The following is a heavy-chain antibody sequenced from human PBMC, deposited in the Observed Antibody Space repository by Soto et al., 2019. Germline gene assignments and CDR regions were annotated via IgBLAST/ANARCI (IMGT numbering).Heavy chain of an antibody. J-gene: IGHJ4*02. CDR1: GGSISSYY. V-gene: IGHV4-59*01. D-gene: IGHD2-2*02. CDR2: IYFTGIT. CDR3: ARGSCSSASCYMGDQ. Sequence: QVQLQESGPGLVKPSETLSLTCTVSGGSISSYYWSWIRQPPGQGLEWIGYIYFTGITNYNPSLKTRATISVHTSANQFSLKLNSVTAADTAVYYCARGSCSSASCYMGDQWGQGPLVTVSS.